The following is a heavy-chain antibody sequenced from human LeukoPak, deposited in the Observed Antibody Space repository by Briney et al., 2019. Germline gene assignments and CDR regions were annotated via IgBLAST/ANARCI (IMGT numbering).Heavy chain of an antibody. CDR2: ISWNSGSI. D-gene: IGHD3-16*01. V-gene: IGHV3-9*01. CDR1: GFTFDDYS. J-gene: IGHJ4*02. CDR3: ARAYDPASSHYFDY. Sequence: AGGSLRLSCAASGFTFDDYSMHWVRQAPGKGLEWVSGISWNSGSIGYADSVKGRFTISRDNAKNSLYLQMNSLRAEDTAVYYCARAYDPASSHYFDYWGQGTLVTVSS.